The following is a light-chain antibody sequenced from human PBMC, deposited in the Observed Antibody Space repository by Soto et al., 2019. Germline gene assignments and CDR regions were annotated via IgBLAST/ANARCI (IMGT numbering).Light chain of an antibody. CDR2: GAS. J-gene: IGKJ1*01. V-gene: IGKV3-20*01. CDR1: QSVSSN. Sequence: EIVLTQSPATLSVSPWERATLSCRASQSVSSNLAWYQQKPGQAPRLLIYGASTRATGIPARFSGSGSGTDFTLTISRLEPEAFAVYYCQQYGSSPRGTFGQGTKVDIK. CDR3: QQYGSSPRGT.